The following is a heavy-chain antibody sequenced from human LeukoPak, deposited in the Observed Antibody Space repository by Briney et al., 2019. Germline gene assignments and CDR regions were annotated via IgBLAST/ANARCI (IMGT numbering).Heavy chain of an antibody. CDR2: INHSRST. CDR3: ARGPPRLWGSYRRFFDY. V-gene: IGHV4-34*01. D-gene: IGHD3-16*02. J-gene: IGHJ4*02. CDR1: GGSFSGYY. Sequence: SETLSLTCAVYGGSFSGYYWSWIRQPPGKGLEWIGEINHSRSTNYNPSLKSRVTISVDTSKNQFSLKLSSVTAADTAVYYCARGPPRLWGSYRRFFDYWGQGTLVTVSS.